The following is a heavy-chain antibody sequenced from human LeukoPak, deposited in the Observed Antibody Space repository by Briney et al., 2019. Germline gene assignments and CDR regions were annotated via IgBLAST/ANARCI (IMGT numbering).Heavy chain of an antibody. CDR1: GLTFSSYW. D-gene: IGHD2-2*01. Sequence: PGGSLRLSCTPSGLTFSSYWTNWVRHAPGKGLEWVANIKQDGSEIYYVDSVKGRFTISRDNAKNSLYLQMDSLRAEDTAVYYCTRTKIQLGHSFDSWGQGTLVTVSS. CDR2: IKQDGSEI. V-gene: IGHV3-7*01. CDR3: TRTKIQLGHSFDS. J-gene: IGHJ4*02.